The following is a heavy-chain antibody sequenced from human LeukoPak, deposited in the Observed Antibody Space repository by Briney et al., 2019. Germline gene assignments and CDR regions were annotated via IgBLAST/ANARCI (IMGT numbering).Heavy chain of an antibody. Sequence: SGGSLRLSCAASGFTFSSYAMHWVRQAPGKGLEWVAVISYDGSNKYYADSVKGRFTISRDNSKNTLYLQMNSLRAEDTAVCYCARGGDSSTYYPHYYYGMDVWGQGTTVTVSS. CDR2: ISYDGSNK. CDR3: ARGGDSSTYYPHYYYGMDV. CDR1: GFTFSSYA. V-gene: IGHV3-30-3*01. J-gene: IGHJ6*02. D-gene: IGHD3-22*01.